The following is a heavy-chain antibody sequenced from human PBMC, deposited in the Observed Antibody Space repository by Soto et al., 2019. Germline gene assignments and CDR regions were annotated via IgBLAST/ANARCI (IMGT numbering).Heavy chain of an antibody. J-gene: IGHJ4*02. CDR2: ISGSGGTT. CDR1: GFTFSNYA. CDR3: AKTPRQWLVYFDY. Sequence: EVQLLESGGGLVQPGGSLRLSCAASGFTFSNYAIAWVRQAPGKGLEWFSGISGSGGTTYYADSVKGRFTISRDKSRDTLHLQMNSLRTEDTAVYYCAKTPRQWLVYFDYWGQGALVTVSS. V-gene: IGHV3-23*01. D-gene: IGHD6-19*01.